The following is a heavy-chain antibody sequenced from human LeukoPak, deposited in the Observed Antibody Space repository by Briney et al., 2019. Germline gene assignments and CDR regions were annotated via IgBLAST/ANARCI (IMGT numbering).Heavy chain of an antibody. CDR3: ARVEYSAGAPAFDI. CDR2: IYHSGST. J-gene: IGHJ3*02. D-gene: IGHD6-6*01. V-gene: IGHV4-38-2*02. CDR1: GYSLSSGYY. Sequence: SETLSLTCTVSGYSLSSGYYWGWIRQPPGKGLEWIGSIYHSGSTYYNPSLKSRVTISVDTSKNQFSLKLSSVTAADTAVYYCARVEYSAGAPAFDIWGQGTMVTVSS.